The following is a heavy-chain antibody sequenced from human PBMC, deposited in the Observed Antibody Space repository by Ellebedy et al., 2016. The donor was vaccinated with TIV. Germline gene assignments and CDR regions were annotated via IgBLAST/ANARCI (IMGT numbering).Heavy chain of an antibody. CDR3: ARYPKYCSGGSCYSGFDY. J-gene: IGHJ4*02. V-gene: IGHV4-38-2*02. D-gene: IGHD2-15*01. CDR1: GYSISSGYY. Sequence: SETLSLTXTVSGYSISSGYYWGWIRQPPGKGLEWIGSIYHSGSTYYNPSLKSRVTISVDTSKNQFSLKLSSVTAADTAVYYCARYPKYCSGGSCYSGFDYWGQGTLVTVSS. CDR2: IYHSGST.